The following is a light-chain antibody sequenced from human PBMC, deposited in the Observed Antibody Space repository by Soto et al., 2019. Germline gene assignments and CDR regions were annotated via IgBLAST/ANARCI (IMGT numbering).Light chain of an antibody. CDR2: AAA. J-gene: IGKJ1*01. V-gene: IGKV1-39*01. Sequence: DIQMTQSPSSLSASIGDRITLTCRASQAISTYLNWYQQKPGEAPKVLVSAAAALQSGVPSRFSASGSGTDFTLTIRGLQPEDFATYYCQQSFWTPRTFGQGTRVE. CDR3: QQSFWTPRT. CDR1: QAISTY.